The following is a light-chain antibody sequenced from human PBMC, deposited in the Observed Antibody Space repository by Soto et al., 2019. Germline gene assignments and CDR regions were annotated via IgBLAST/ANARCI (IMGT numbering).Light chain of an antibody. J-gene: IGLJ2*01. CDR3: QTWGTGIHGVV. CDR1: SGHNSYD. CDR2: LNSDGSH. Sequence: QSVLTQSPSASASLGASVKLTCTLSSGHNSYDIAWHQQQPEKGPRYLMKLNSDGSHSKGDGIPDRFSGSSSGAERYLTISSLQSEDEADYYCQTWGTGIHGVVFSGGTKLTVL. V-gene: IGLV4-69*01.